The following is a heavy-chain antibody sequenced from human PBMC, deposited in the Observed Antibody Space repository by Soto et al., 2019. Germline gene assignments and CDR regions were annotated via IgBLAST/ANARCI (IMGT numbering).Heavy chain of an antibody. Sequence: ASVKVSCKASGYTFTSYGISWVRQAPGQGLEWMGWISAYNGNTNYAQKLQGRVTMTTDTSTSTAYMELRSLRSDDTAVYYCARDLWDIVVVPAAIPPGYWGRGTLVTVSS. CDR2: ISAYNGNT. CDR3: ARDLWDIVVVPAAIPPGY. D-gene: IGHD2-2*01. J-gene: IGHJ4*02. V-gene: IGHV1-18*01. CDR1: GYTFTSYG.